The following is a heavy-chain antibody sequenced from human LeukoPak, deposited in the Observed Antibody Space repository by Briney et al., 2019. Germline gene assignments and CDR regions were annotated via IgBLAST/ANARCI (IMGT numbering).Heavy chain of an antibody. CDR3: AKDDGGDYYDSSGYYYHYYYYGMDV. V-gene: IGHV3-30*18. D-gene: IGHD3-22*01. Sequence: PGRSLRLSCAASGFTFSSYGMHWVRQAPGKGLEWVAVISYDGSNKYYADSMKGRFTISRDNSKNTLYLQMNSLRAEDTAVYYCAKDDGGDYYDSSGYYYHYYYYGMDVWGQGTTVTASS. CDR2: ISYDGSNK. J-gene: IGHJ6*02. CDR1: GFTFSSYG.